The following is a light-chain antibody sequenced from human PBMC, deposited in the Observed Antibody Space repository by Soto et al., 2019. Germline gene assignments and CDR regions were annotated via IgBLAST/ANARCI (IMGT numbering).Light chain of an antibody. V-gene: IGKV3-15*01. Sequence: EIVMTQSPATLSVSPGERATLSCRASQSVRTNLAWYQQKPGQVPRLLIYAASTRASGVPARFSGSGSGTEFTLTISSLQSEDFAVYYCQQYNDWPQTFGQGTKVDIK. J-gene: IGKJ1*01. CDR3: QQYNDWPQT. CDR2: AAS. CDR1: QSVRTN.